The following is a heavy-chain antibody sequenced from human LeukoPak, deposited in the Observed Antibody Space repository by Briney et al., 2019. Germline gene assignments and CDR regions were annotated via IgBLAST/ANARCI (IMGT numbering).Heavy chain of an antibody. CDR2: INPSGGST. CDR1: GYTFTSYY. Sequence: GASVKVSCKASGYTFTSYYMHWVRQAPGQGLEWMGIINPSGGSTSYAQKFQGRVTMTRDTSTSTVYMELGSLRSEDTAVYYCARVAGTFDPDDYWGQGTLVTVSS. CDR3: ARVAGTFDPDDY. V-gene: IGHV1-46*01. J-gene: IGHJ4*02. D-gene: IGHD3-9*01.